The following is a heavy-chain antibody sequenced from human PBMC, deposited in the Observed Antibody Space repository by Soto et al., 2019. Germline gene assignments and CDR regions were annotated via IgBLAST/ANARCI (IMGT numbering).Heavy chain of an antibody. Sequence: QVQLVESGGGVVQPGRSLRLSCAASGFTFSSYGMHWVRQAPGKGLEWVAVISYDGSNKYYADSVKGRFTISRDNSKNTLYLQMNSLRAEDTAVYYCAKTGQGGSYKEGWYFDYWGQGTLVTVSS. D-gene: IGHD1-26*01. CDR1: GFTFSSYG. CDR2: ISYDGSNK. CDR3: AKTGQGGSYKEGWYFDY. V-gene: IGHV3-30*18. J-gene: IGHJ4*02.